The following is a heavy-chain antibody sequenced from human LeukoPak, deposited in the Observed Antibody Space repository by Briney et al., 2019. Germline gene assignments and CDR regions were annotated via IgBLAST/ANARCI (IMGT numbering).Heavy chain of an antibody. J-gene: IGHJ4*02. D-gene: IGHD3-22*01. CDR3: ARRTYYYDSSGDKGGNYFDF. CDR2: INPGNSDT. V-gene: IGHV5-51*01. CDR1: GYSFTTYW. Sequence: GESLKISCKGSGYSFTTYWIGWVRQMPGEGLEWMGIINPGNSDTRYSPSFQGQVTFSADKSITTAYLQWSSLKASDTAMYYCARRTYYYDSSGDKGGNYFDFWGQGTLVTVSS.